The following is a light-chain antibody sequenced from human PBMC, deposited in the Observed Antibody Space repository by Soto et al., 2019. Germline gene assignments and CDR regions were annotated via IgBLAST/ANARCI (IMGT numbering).Light chain of an antibody. V-gene: IGKV1-39*01. Sequence: DIQMTQSPSSLSASVGDRVTITCRASQSISSYLNWYQQKPGKDPKLLIYAASSLQSGFPSRFSGSGSGTDFTLTISSLQPEDFATYYCQQSYSTLFTFGPGTKVDIK. CDR2: AAS. CDR1: QSISSY. J-gene: IGKJ3*01. CDR3: QQSYSTLFT.